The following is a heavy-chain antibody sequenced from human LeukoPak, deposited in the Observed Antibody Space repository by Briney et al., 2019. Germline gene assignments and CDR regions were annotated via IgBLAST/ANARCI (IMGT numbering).Heavy chain of an antibody. J-gene: IGHJ6*02. CDR3: ARVSGWPRFGMDV. D-gene: IGHD6-19*01. CDR2: IYYSGST. Sequence: SQTLSLTCTVSGGSISSYYWSWIRQPPGKGLEWIGYIYYSGSTNYNPSLKSRVTISVDTSKNQFSLKLSSVTAADTAVYYCARVSGWPRFGMDVWGQGTTVTVSS. CDR1: GGSISSYY. V-gene: IGHV4-59*01.